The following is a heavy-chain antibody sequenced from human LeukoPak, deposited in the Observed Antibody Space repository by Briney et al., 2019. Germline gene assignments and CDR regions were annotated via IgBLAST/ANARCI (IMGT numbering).Heavy chain of an antibody. CDR2: ISASGGST. CDR1: GFTFSSSA. V-gene: IGHV3-23*01. J-gene: IGHJ6*02. D-gene: IGHD6-13*01. CDR3: ARDRRAAAAVYGMDVAVYGMDV. Sequence: GGSLRLSCAASGFTFSSSAMSWVRQVPGKGLEWVSGISASGGSTYYADSVKGRFTISRDNAKNSLYLQMNSLRDEDTAVYYCARDRRAAAAVYGMDVAVYGMDVWGQGTTVTVSS.